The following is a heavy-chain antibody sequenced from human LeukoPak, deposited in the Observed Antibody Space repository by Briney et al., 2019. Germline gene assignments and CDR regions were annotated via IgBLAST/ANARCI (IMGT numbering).Heavy chain of an antibody. D-gene: IGHD3-3*01. CDR2: MNPNSGNT. J-gene: IGHJ6*03. Sequence: ASVKVSCKASGYTFKNYDINWVRQATGQGLEWMGWMNPNSGNTGFAQKFQDRVSMTRDTSINTAYMELSSLRSEDTAVYYCARARIFGVVMTYYYMDVWGKGTTVTVSS. CDR1: GYTFKNYD. CDR3: ARARIFGVVMTYYYMDV. V-gene: IGHV1-8*02.